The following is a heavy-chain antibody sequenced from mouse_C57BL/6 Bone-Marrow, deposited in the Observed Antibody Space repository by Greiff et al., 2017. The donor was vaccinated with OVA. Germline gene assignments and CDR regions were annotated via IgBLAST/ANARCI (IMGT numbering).Heavy chain of an antibody. D-gene: IGHD2-1*01. CDR2: IYPRSGNT. Sequence: QVQLQQSGAELARPGASVKLSCKASGYTFTSYGISWVKQRTGQGLEWIGEIYPRSGNTYYNEKFKGKATLTADKSSSTAYMALRSLTSEDSAVYFWARYFYPWYCDVWGTGTTVTVSS. CDR3: ARYFYPWYCDV. V-gene: IGHV1-81*01. J-gene: IGHJ1*03. CDR1: GYTFTSYG.